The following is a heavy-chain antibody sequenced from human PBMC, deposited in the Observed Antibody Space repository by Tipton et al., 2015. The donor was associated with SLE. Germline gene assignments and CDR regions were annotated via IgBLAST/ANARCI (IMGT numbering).Heavy chain of an antibody. CDR1: GASIMNYY. CDR3: ARGTVCSSTSCYANWFDP. V-gene: IGHV4-59*08. J-gene: IGHJ5*02. CDR2: VHDSGRT. Sequence: GLVKPSEALSLTCTVSGASIMNYYWSWIRQPPGKGLEWIGYVHDSGRTNYNPSLKSRIAIFVDTSKNEFSLELTSVTATDTAVYYCARGTVCSSTSCYANWFDPWGQGTLVTVSS. D-gene: IGHD2-2*01.